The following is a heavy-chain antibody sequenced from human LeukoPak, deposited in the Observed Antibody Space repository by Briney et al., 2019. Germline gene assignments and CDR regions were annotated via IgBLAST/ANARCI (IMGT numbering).Heavy chain of an antibody. CDR2: INAGNGDT. V-gene: IGHV1-3*01. D-gene: IGHD3-10*01. CDR1: GYTFTTYA. CDR3: ASHVVGESTLFEY. Sequence: ASVKVSCKASGYTFTTYAIHWVRQAPGQGLEWMGWINAGNGDTRYSQKSQGRVTVTRDRSTSTTYMELSSLRSEDTAVYYCASHVVGESTLFEYWGQGTLVTVSS. J-gene: IGHJ4*02.